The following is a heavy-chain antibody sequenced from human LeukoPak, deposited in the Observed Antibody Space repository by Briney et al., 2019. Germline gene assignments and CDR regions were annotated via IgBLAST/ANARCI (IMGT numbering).Heavy chain of an antibody. J-gene: IGHJ2*01. CDR2: ITHSGSP. Sequence: PSETLSLTCGVSSGSLSGYYSRWIRQPPGGGLEWLGEITHSGSPNYNPSLKSRVTISGDTSKKQFSLNLKSVTAADTGVYYCARGVDLWGRGTPVTVSS. V-gene: IGHV4-34*01. CDR1: SGSLSGYY. CDR3: ARGVDL.